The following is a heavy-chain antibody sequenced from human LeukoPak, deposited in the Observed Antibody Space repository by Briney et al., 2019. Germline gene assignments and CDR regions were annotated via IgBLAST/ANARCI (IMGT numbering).Heavy chain of an antibody. CDR3: ARDVSRAGRPYFDWGDFDY. V-gene: IGHV3-48*04. Sequence: GGSLRLSCAASGFTFSSYSMNWVRQAQGKGLEWVSYISSRSSTIYYADSVKGRFTISRDNAKNSLYLQLNSLRAEDTAVYYCARDVSRAGRPYFDWGDFDYWGQGTLVTVSS. CDR2: ISSRSSTI. D-gene: IGHD3-9*01. J-gene: IGHJ4*02. CDR1: GFTFSSYS.